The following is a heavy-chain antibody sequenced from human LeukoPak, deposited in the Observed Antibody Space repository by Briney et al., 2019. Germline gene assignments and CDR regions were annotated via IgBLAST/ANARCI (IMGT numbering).Heavy chain of an antibody. Sequence: GGSLRLSCAVSGFTFGSRWMHWVRQAPGKGLVWVALIKDDGSTTNYADSVKGRFTASRDNAKNTVYLQMNSLRAEDTAVYYCAREYQLPDYGMDVWGQGTTVTVSS. CDR2: IKDDGSTT. CDR3: AREYQLPDYGMDV. D-gene: IGHD2-2*01. CDR1: GFTFGSRW. V-gene: IGHV3-74*01. J-gene: IGHJ6*02.